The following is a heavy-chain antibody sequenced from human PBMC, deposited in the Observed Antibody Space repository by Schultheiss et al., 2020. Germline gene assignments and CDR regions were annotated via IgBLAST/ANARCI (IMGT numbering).Heavy chain of an antibody. J-gene: IGHJ4*02. CDR3: AKNEQWLIRMDY. CDR1: GGSISSYY. V-gene: IGHV4-59*08. D-gene: IGHD6-19*01. CDR2: IYYSGST. Sequence: SETLSLTCTVSGGSISSYYWSWIRQPPGKGLEWIGYIYYSGSTNYNPSLKSRVTISVDTSKNQFSLKLSSVTAADTAVYYCAKNEQWLIRMDYWGRGTLVTVSS.